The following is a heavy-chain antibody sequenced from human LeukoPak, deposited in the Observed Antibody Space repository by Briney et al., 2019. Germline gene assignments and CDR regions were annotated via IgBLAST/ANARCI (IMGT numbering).Heavy chain of an antibody. J-gene: IGHJ4*02. V-gene: IGHV3-7*01. CDR2: IKHDGGEK. D-gene: IGHD3-16*01. CDR3: ASAPGLGY. Sequence: PGGSLRLSCAASGFTFSSYWMSWVRQSPGEGLEWVANIKHDGGEKYYVDSVKGRFTISRDNAKNSLYLQMNSLRAEDTAIYYCASAPGLGYWGQGTLVTVSS. CDR1: GFTFSSYW.